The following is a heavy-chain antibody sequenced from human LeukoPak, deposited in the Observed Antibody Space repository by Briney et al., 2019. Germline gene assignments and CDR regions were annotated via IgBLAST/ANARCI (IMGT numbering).Heavy chain of an antibody. CDR2: IKSDGSST. Sequence: GGSLRLSRAASGFSFSTYWMHWVRQVPGKGPVWVSRIKSDGSSTSYADSVKGRFTISRDNANNTLYLQMNSLRAEDTAVYYCARGGVNWGFWYFDLWGRGTLVTVSS. D-gene: IGHD7-27*01. V-gene: IGHV3-74*01. CDR3: ARGGVNWGFWYFDL. CDR1: GFSFSTYW. J-gene: IGHJ2*01.